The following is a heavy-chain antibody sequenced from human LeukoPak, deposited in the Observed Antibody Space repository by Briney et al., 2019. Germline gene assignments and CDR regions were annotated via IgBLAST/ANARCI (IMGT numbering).Heavy chain of an antibody. CDR1: GDSIRSSNYY. J-gene: IGHJ6*03. D-gene: IGHD3-10*01. CDR3: ARHRKVPGANYMDV. V-gene: IGHV4-39*01. Sequence: PSETLSLTCTVSGDSIRSSNYYWGWVRLPPGKGLEWIGSIYYSGSTNYNPSLSSRVSISVDTSNNHFSLRLTSVTAADTAVYFCARHRKVPGANYMDVWGKGTTVIVS. CDR2: IYYSGST.